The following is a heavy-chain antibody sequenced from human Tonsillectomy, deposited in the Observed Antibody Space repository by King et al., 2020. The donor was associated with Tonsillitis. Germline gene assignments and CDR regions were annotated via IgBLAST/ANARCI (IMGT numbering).Heavy chain of an antibody. CDR3: ARNYYYGSGSYYGLSDAFDI. J-gene: IGHJ3*02. CDR1: GLTFSRYW. Sequence: VQLVESGGGLVQPGGSLRLSCAASGLTFSRYWMHWVRQAPGKGLVWVSRIKSDGSSTSYADSVKGRFTISRDNAKNTLYLQMNSLRVEDMAVYYCARNYYYGSGSYYGLSDAFDIWGQGTMVTVSS. V-gene: IGHV3-74*01. D-gene: IGHD3-10*01. CDR2: IKSDGSST.